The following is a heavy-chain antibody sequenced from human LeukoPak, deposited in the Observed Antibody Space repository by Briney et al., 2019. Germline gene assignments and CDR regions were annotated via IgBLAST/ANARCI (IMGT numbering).Heavy chain of an antibody. D-gene: IGHD5-18*01. Sequence: GGSLRLSCAASGFTFDDYAMHWVRQAPGKGLEWVSGISWNSGSIGYADSVKGRFTISRDNAKNSLYLQMNSLRTEDTALYYCAKGVLRGYTYGLDYWGQGTLVTVSS. J-gene: IGHJ4*02. V-gene: IGHV3-9*01. CDR3: AKGVLRGYTYGLDY. CDR1: GFTFDDYA. CDR2: ISWNSGSI.